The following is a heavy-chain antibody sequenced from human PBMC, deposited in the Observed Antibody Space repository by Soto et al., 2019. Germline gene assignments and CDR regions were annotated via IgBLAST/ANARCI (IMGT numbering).Heavy chain of an antibody. CDR1: GGSISSYY. J-gene: IGHJ5*02. CDR3: ARGIAARPNWFDP. D-gene: IGHD6-6*01. Sequence: PSETLSLTCTVSGGSISSYYWSWIRQPPGKGLEWIGYMYYGGRTNYNPSLKSRVTISVDTSKMQVSLKLSSVTAADTAVYYCARGIAARPNWFDPWGQGTLVTVSS. CDR2: MYYGGRT. V-gene: IGHV4-59*12.